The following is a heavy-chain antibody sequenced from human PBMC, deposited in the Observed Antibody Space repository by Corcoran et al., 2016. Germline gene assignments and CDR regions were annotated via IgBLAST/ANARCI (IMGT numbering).Heavy chain of an antibody. J-gene: IGHJ5*02. CDR2: FSYGGSN. CDR3: TNNGNWYGVGDR. V-gene: IGHV4-39*07. D-gene: IGHD1-20*01. CDR1: GASISSTAYY. Sequence: QQLQESGPGLVKSSETLSLTCTVSGASISSTAYYWGWIRQPPGQGLEWIGSFSYGGSNYYNPSLKGRVSISIDTSKNQVSLKLTSVTAADTAVYYCTNNGNWYGVGDRWGQGTLVTVSS.